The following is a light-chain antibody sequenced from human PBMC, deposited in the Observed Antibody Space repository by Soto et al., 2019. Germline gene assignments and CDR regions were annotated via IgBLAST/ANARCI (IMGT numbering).Light chain of an antibody. Sequence: SYELTQPPSVSVAPGQTARITCGGNNIGSKSVHWYQQKPGQAPVLVVYDDDDRPSGIPERFSGSNSGNTATLTISRVAAGDEADYYCQVWDSSSDVFGGGTKVTVL. CDR2: DDD. CDR3: QVWDSSSDV. V-gene: IGLV3-21*02. CDR1: NIGSKS. J-gene: IGLJ2*01.